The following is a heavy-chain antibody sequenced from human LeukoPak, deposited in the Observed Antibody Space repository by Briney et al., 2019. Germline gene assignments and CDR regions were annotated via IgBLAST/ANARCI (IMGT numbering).Heavy chain of an antibody. D-gene: IGHD2/OR15-2a*01. Sequence: GGSLRLSCAASEFTFSSYAMSWVRQAPGKGLVWVSRINSDGSSTSYADSVKGRFTISRDNAKNTLYLQMNSLRAEDTAVYYCARDHGSFVTNWFDPWGQGTLVTVSS. J-gene: IGHJ5*02. CDR2: INSDGSST. CDR3: ARDHGSFVTNWFDP. V-gene: IGHV3-74*01. CDR1: EFTFSSYA.